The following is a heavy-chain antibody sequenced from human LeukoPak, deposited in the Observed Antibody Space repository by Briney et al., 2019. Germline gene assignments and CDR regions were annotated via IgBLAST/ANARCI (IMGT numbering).Heavy chain of an antibody. CDR1: GYTFTAYY. D-gene: IGHD5-24*01. J-gene: IGHJ4*02. CDR2: INPNSGGT. V-gene: IGHV1-2*02. CDR3: AREFGAGDGYKINGY. Sequence: GASVKVSCKASGYTFTAYYMHWVRQAPGQGLEWMGWINPNSGGTNYAQKFQGRVTMTRDTSISTAYMELSRLRSDDTAVHYCAREFGAGDGYKINGYWGQGTLVTVSS.